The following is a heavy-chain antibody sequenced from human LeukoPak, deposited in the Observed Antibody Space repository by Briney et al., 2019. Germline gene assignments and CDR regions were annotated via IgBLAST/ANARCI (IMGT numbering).Heavy chain of an antibody. J-gene: IGHJ3*02. CDR1: GFTFSSYD. D-gene: IGHD4-17*01. Sequence: GGPLRLSCAASGFTFSSYDMNWVRQAPGKGLEWVSSISSSSSYIYYADSVKGRFTISRDNAKNSLYLQMNSLRAEDTAVYYCARGAMTTEAFDIWGQGTMVTVSS. CDR3: ARGAMTTEAFDI. V-gene: IGHV3-21*01. CDR2: ISSSSSYI.